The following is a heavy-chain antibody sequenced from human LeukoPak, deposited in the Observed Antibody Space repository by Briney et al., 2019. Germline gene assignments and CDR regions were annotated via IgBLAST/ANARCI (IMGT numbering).Heavy chain of an antibody. J-gene: IGHJ5*02. V-gene: IGHV4-59*08. CDR2: IYYSGST. Sequence: PSETLSLTCTVSGGSISSYYWSWIRQPPGKGLEWIGYIYYSGSTNYNPSLKSRVTISVDTSKNQFSLKLSSVTAADTAVYYCARGGGRNYDFWSGYYTGWFDPWGQGTLVTVSS. CDR3: ARGGGRNYDFWSGYYTGWFDP. D-gene: IGHD3-3*01. CDR1: GGSISSYY.